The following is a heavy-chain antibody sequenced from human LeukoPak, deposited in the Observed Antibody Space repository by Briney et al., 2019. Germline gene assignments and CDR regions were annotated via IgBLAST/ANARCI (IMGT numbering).Heavy chain of an antibody. D-gene: IGHD3-22*01. CDR2: IWYDGSNK. Sequence: GRSLRLSCAASGFTFNNYGMHWVRQAPGKGLEWVAVIWYDGSNKYYADSVKGRFTISRANSKNTLYLQMNSLRAEDTAMYYCASIYGSSGYSDYWGQGTLVTVSS. CDR3: ASIYGSSGYSDY. J-gene: IGHJ4*02. CDR1: GFTFNNYG. V-gene: IGHV3-33*01.